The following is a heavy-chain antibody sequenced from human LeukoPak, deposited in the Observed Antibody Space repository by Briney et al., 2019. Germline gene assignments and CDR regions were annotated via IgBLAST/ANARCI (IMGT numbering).Heavy chain of an antibody. CDR1: GYSISSGYY. V-gene: IGHV4-38-2*01. J-gene: IGHJ4*02. Sequence: SETLSLTCAVSGYSISSGYYWGWIRQPPGKGPEWIGSIYHSGSTYYNPSLKSRVTISVDTSKNQFSLKLSSVTAADTAVYYCARLAVPGDYFDYWGQGTLVTVSS. D-gene: IGHD6-19*01. CDR3: ARLAVPGDYFDY. CDR2: IYHSGST.